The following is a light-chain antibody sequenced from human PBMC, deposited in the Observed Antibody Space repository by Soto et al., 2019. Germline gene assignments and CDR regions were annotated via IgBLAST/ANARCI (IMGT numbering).Light chain of an antibody. CDR3: QQYNSPHT. V-gene: IGKV1-5*01. J-gene: IGKJ2*01. CDR2: DAS. CDR1: QSISSW. Sequence: DIQMTQSPSTLSASVGDRVTITCRASQSISSWLAWYQQKPGKAPKLLIYDASSLASGVPSRFSGSGSGTEFTLTISSLPPDDFATYYCQQYNSPHTFGQGTKLEIK.